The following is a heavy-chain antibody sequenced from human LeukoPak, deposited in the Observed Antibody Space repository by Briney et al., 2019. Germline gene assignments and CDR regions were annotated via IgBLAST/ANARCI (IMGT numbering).Heavy chain of an antibody. CDR1: GGSISSYY. D-gene: IGHD3-10*01. Sequence: PSETLSLTCTVSGGSISSYYWSWIRQPPGKGLEWIGYIYYSGSTNYNPSLKSRVTISVDTSKNQFSLKLSSVTAADTAVYYCARAKSDMVRGVIYYWGQGTLVTVSS. CDR3: ARAKSDMVRGVIYY. V-gene: IGHV4-59*01. CDR2: IYYSGST. J-gene: IGHJ4*02.